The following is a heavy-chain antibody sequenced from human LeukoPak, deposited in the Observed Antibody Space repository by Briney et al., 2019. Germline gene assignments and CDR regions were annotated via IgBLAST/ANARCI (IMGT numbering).Heavy chain of an antibody. D-gene: IGHD3-16*02. CDR1: GGSISSYY. J-gene: IGHJ3*02. CDR2: IYYSGST. V-gene: IGHV4-59*01. Sequence: SETLSLTCTVSGGSISSYYWSWIRQPPGKGLEWIGYIYYSGSTNYNPSLKSRVTISVDTSKNQFSLKLSSVTAADTAVYYCASSPTIRSSDYVWGSYRYNAFDIWGQGTMVTVSS. CDR3: ASSPTIRSSDYVWGSYRYNAFDI.